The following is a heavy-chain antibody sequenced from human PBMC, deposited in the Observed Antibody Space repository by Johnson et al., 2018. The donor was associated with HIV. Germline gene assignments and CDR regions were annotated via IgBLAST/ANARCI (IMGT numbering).Heavy chain of an antibody. D-gene: IGHD6-13*01. J-gene: IGHJ3*02. CDR2: ISYDGSEK. CDR1: GFTFDDYG. Sequence: QVQLVESGGGVVRPGGSLRLSCAASGFTFDDYGMSWVRQAPGKGLEWVAVISYDGSEKYYVDSVKGRFTISRDNAKNSLYLQMNSLRAEDTAVYYCAKDNDVLQQLVVGSGDAFDIWGQGTMVTVSS. CDR3: AKDNDVLQQLVVGSGDAFDI. V-gene: IGHV3-30*18.